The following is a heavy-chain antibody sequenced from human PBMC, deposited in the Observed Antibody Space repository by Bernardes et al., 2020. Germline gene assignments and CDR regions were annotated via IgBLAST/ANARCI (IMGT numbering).Heavy chain of an antibody. CDR2: ISSSSSYI. Sequence: GGSLRLSCAASGFTFSSYSMNWVRKAPGKGLEWVSSISSSSSYIYYEDSVKGRFTISRDNAKNSLYLQMNSLRAEDTAVYYCARFMSNYDFWSGTTPYYYYDGMDFWGQGTTVTVSS. D-gene: IGHD3-3*01. V-gene: IGHV3-21*01. J-gene: IGHJ6*02. CDR1: GFTFSSYS. CDR3: ARFMSNYDFWSGTTPYYYYDGMDF.